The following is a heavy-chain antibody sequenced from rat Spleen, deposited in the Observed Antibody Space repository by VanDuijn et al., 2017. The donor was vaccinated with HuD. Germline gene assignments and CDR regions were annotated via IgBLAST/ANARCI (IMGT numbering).Heavy chain of an antibody. D-gene: IGHD1-2*01. CDR1: GFSLTSNS. CDR2: IWIGGGT. CDR3: ARSSYRGVMDA. V-gene: IGHV2-1*01. Sequence: QVQLKESGPGLVQPSQTLSLPCTVPGFSLTSNSVSWVRQPPGKGLEWMGAIWIGGGTDYNSALKSRLSISRDTSKSQVFLKMKSLQTEDIATYYCARSSYRGVMDAWGQGASVTVSS. J-gene: IGHJ4*01.